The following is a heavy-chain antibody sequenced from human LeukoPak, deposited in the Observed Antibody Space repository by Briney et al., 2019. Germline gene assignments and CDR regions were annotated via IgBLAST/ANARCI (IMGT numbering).Heavy chain of an antibody. CDR3: ARGATLIAVAGNWFDP. CDR2: IYYSGST. V-gene: IGHV4-39*01. Sequence: PSETLSLTCTVSGGSISSSSYYWGWIRQPPGKGLEWIGSIYYSGSTYYNPSLKSRVTVSVDTSKNQFSLELSSVTAADTAVYYCARGATLIAVAGNWFDPWGQGTLVTVSS. D-gene: IGHD6-19*01. CDR1: GGSISSSSYY. J-gene: IGHJ5*02.